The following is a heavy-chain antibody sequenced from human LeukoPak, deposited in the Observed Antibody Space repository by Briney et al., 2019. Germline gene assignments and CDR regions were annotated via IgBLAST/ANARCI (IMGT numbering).Heavy chain of an antibody. D-gene: IGHD6-19*01. CDR1: GDSLYY. CDR3: ARDQGSGWYNGAFDI. Sequence: SETLSLTCTVSGDSLYYWGWIRQPPGKGLEWIGSVYSTGHTNYNPSLKSRVTISVDTSKNQFSLKLSSVTAADTAVYYCARDQGSGWYNGAFDIWGQGTMVTVSS. CDR2: VYSTGHT. J-gene: IGHJ3*02. V-gene: IGHV4-39*07.